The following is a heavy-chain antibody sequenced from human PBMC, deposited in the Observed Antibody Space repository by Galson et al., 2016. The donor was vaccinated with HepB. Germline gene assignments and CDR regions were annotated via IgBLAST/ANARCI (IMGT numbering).Heavy chain of an antibody. CDR3: TRDVESRNYGVDSHYHGMDV. V-gene: IGHV1-18*01. Sequence: SCKASGYTFSAYGVSWVRQAPGQGLEWMGWISAYKGDTNYAQKFQGRVTMTTDTSTGTAYMELRSLRSDDTAGYYCTRDVESRNYGVDSHYHGMDVWGQGTTVTVSS. CDR1: GYTFSAYG. J-gene: IGHJ6*02. D-gene: IGHD1-7*01. CDR2: ISAYKGDT.